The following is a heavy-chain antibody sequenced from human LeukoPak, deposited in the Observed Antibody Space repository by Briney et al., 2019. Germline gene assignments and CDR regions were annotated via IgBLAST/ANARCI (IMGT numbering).Heavy chain of an antibody. CDR2: INPNSGGT. V-gene: IGHV1-2*02. Sequence: ASVKVSCKASGYTFTGYYMHWVRQAPGQGLEWMGWINPNSGGTNYAQKFQGRVTMTRDTSISTAYMELSRLRSDDTAVYYCARMPATSARYCSSTSCSYWGQGTLVTVSS. J-gene: IGHJ4*02. CDR1: GYTFTGYY. D-gene: IGHD2-2*01. CDR3: ARMPATSARYCSSTSCSY.